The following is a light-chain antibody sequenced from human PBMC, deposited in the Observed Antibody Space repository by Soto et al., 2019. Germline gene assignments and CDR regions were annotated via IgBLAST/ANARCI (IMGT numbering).Light chain of an antibody. Sequence: EIVLTQSPGTLSLTPGERATLFCRASQSVSSSYLAWYQQKPGQAPRLLIYDASNRATGIPARFSGSGSGTDFTLTISSLEPEDFAVYYCQQRSNWPTTFGQGTRLEN. CDR3: QQRSNWPTT. CDR1: QSVSSSY. V-gene: IGKV3D-20*02. CDR2: DAS. J-gene: IGKJ5*01.